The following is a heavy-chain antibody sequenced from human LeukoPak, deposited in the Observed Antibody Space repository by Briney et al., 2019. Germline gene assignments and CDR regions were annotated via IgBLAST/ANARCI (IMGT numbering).Heavy chain of an antibody. V-gene: IGHV3-23*01. CDR1: GFTFSSYG. CDR2: ISGSGGST. Sequence: GGSLRLSCAASGFTFSSYGMHWVRQAPGKGLEWVSAISGSGGSTYYADSVKGRFTISRDNSKNTLYLQMNSLRAEDTAVYYCAKVMQQLVRGFDYWGQGTLVTVSS. D-gene: IGHD6-13*01. CDR3: AKVMQQLVRGFDY. J-gene: IGHJ4*02.